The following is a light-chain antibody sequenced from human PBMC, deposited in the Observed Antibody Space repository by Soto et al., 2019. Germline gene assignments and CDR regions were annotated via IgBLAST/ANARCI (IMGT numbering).Light chain of an antibody. CDR2: AAS. CDR1: QSIRSY. CDR3: KESYSTWT. J-gene: IGKJ1*01. Sequence: DIQMTQSPSSLSASVGDRVTLTCRASQSIRSYLNWYQKKPGKAPKLLIYAASSLQSGVPSRFSGSGSGTDFTLRISSLQPEDFATYYCKESYSTWTVGKGNKVAIK. V-gene: IGKV1-39*01.